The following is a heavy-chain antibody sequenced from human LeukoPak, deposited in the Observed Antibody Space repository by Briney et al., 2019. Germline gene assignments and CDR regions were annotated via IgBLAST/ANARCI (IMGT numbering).Heavy chain of an antibody. CDR2: LSNTNMI. CDR1: GFTFSSYG. CDR3: ARRGDTAMVGDY. D-gene: IGHD5-18*01. V-gene: IGHV3-48*01. J-gene: IGHJ4*02. Sequence: GGSLRLSCAATGFTFSSYGMNWVRQAPGKGLEWLSYLSNTNMIHYAESVKGRFTISRDNAKNSLYLQMDGLRAEDTAVYYCARRGDTAMVGDYWGRGTLVTVSS.